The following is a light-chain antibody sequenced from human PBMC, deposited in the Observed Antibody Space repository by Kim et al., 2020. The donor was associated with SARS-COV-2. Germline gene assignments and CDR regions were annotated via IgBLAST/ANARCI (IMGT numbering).Light chain of an antibody. V-gene: IGLV10-54*01. Sequence: QAGLTQPPSVSKGLRQTATLTCTGNSNNVDYQGAAWLQQHQGHPPKLLSYRNNNRPSGISERFSASRSGNTASLTITGLQPEDEADYYCSAWDSSLSAWVFVGGTQLTVL. CDR1: SNNVDYQG. CDR3: SAWDSSLSAWV. CDR2: RNN. J-gene: IGLJ3*02.